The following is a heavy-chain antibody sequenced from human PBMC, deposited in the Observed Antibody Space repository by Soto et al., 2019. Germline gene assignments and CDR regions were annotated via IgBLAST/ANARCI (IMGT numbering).Heavy chain of an antibody. CDR3: AAKRLHCSGGNCSGAFEK. CDR1: TDFFSRAFW. Sequence: QGQLQESGPGLVKPSGTLSLTCGVSTDFFSRAFWLSWVRQPPGMGLAWIGEIYYGGTTNYNPSLKSRVTISENKSKTQFSLKLSSVTAADTAVYYCAAKRLHCSGGNCSGAFEKWGPGTMVTVSS. V-gene: IGHV4-4*02. D-gene: IGHD2-15*01. J-gene: IGHJ3*02. CDR2: IYYGGTT.